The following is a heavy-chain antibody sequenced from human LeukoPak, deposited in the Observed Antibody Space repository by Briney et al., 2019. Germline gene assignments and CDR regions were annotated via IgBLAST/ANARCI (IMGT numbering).Heavy chain of an antibody. D-gene: IGHD1-26*01. Sequence: GGSLRLSCAASGFTLSSYSMNWVRQAPGQGLEWVSSISSSSRDIYHADSVKGRFTISRDNTKNSLYLQMNSLRAEDTAVYYCAKDPRAFEPPDEVGAAWYFDYWGQGTLVTVSS. CDR2: ISSSSRDI. CDR1: GFTLSSYS. V-gene: IGHV3-21*01. CDR3: AKDPRAFEPPDEVGAAWYFDY. J-gene: IGHJ4*02.